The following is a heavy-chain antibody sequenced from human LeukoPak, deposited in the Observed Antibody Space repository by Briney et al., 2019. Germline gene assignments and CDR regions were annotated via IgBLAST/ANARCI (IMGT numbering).Heavy chain of an antibody. Sequence: SETLSLTCTVSGGSISSYYWSWIRQPPGKGLEWIGYIYYSGSTNYNPSLKSRVAMSVDTSKNQFSLKLSSVTAADTALYYCARVHLYSSSWYGIDYWGQGTLVTVSS. D-gene: IGHD6-13*01. CDR1: GGSISSYY. CDR2: IYYSGST. CDR3: ARVHLYSSSWYGIDY. J-gene: IGHJ4*02. V-gene: IGHV4-59*01.